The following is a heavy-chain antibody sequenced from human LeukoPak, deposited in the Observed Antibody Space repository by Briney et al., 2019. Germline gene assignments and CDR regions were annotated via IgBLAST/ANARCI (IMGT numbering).Heavy chain of an antibody. CDR2: IQASGST. D-gene: IGHD2-2*01. Sequence: SQTLSLTCTVSGGSINSGSYFWSWIRQPAGKGLEWIGRIQASGSTSYNPSRKSRVIISIYTPNNQFSLKLTPVAAADTAIYYCAKHSDCSGSSCYQGGYSSPYNWFDPWGQGTLVTVSS. CDR1: GGSINSGSYF. CDR3: AKHSDCSGSSCYQGGYSSPYNWFDP. J-gene: IGHJ5*02. V-gene: IGHV4-61*02.